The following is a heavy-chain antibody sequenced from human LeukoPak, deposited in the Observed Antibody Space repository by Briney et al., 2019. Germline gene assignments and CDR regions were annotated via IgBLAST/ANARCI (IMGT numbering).Heavy chain of an antibody. J-gene: IGHJ4*02. CDR3: ARRFAILKVITKYYFDY. CDR1: GGSFSGYY. V-gene: IGHV4-34*01. CDR2: INHSGST. Sequence: KPSETLSLTCAVYGGSFSGYYWSWIRQPPGKGLEWIGEINHSGSTNYNPSLKSRVTISVDTSKNQFSLKLSSVTAADTAVYYCARRFAILKVITKYYFDYWGQGTLVTVSS. D-gene: IGHD3-22*01.